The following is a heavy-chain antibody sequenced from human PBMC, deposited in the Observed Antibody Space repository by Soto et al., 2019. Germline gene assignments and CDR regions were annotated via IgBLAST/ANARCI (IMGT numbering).Heavy chain of an antibody. CDR3: ARDREYYYGSAYGMDV. Sequence: QVQLVQSRAEVKKPGASLKVSCKASGYTFTNYAMSWVRQAPGQGLEWMGWISAYNGNTNYAQKFQGRVTMTTDTSTSTAYMELRSLRSDDTAVYYCARDREYYYGSAYGMDVWGQGTTVTVSS. J-gene: IGHJ6*02. D-gene: IGHD3-10*01. CDR1: GYTFTNYA. V-gene: IGHV1-18*01. CDR2: ISAYNGNT.